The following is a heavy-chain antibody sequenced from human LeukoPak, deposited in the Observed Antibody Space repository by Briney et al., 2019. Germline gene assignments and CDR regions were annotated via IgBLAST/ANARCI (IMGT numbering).Heavy chain of an antibody. J-gene: IGHJ6*02. CDR2: ISYDGSNK. D-gene: IGHD6-19*01. CDR3: AKTSRGWSGPYGMDV. Sequence: PGRSLRLSCAASGFTFSSYGMHWVRQAPGKGLEWVAVISYDGSNKYYADSVKGRFTISRDNSKNTLYLQMNSLRAEDTAVYYCAKTSRGWSGPYGMDVWGQGTTVTVSS. CDR1: GFTFSSYG. V-gene: IGHV3-30*18.